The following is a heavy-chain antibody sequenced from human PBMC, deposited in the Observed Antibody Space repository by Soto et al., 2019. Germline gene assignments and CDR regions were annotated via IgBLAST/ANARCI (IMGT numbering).Heavy chain of an antibody. V-gene: IGHV4-30-4*01. J-gene: IGHJ6*02. CDR2: IYYSGST. CDR3: DSQVATYYYYGMDV. CDR1: GGSISSGDYY. Sequence: NPSETLSLTCTVSGGSISSGDYYWSWIRQPPGKGLEWIGYIYYSGSTYYNPSLKSRVTISVNTSKNQFSLKLSSVTAPATAVYYCDSQVATYYYYGMDVSGQGTTGTVSS. D-gene: IGHD5-12*01.